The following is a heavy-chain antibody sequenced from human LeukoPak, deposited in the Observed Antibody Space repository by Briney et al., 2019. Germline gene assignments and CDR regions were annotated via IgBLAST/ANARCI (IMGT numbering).Heavy chain of an antibody. Sequence: PGGSLRLSCAASGFTFSSYAMSWVRQAPGKGLEWVSAISGSGGSTYYADSVKGRFTISRDTSKNTLYLHMNSMRAEDTAVYYCAKDGMVRGVFTGPDDYWGQGTLVTVSS. V-gene: IGHV3-23*01. CDR1: GFTFSSYA. J-gene: IGHJ4*02. CDR2: ISGSGGST. CDR3: AKDGMVRGVFTGPDDY. D-gene: IGHD3-10*01.